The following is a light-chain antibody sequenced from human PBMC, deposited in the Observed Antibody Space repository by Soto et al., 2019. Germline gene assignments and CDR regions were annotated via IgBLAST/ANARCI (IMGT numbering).Light chain of an antibody. CDR1: QSISSW. CDR2: DAS. V-gene: IGKV1-5*01. J-gene: IGKJ5*01. Sequence: DFHMTQSPSTLSASVGDRVTITCRASQSISSWLAWYQQKPGKAPKLLIYDASSLESGVPSRFSGSGSGTDFTLTITRLEPEDFALYYCQQYGGSPITFGLGTRLEIK. CDR3: QQYGGSPIT.